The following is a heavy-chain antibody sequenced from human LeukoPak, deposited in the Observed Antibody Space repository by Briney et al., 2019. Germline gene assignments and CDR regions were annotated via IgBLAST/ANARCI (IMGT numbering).Heavy chain of an antibody. CDR1: GYTFSGYS. J-gene: IGHJ6*02. Sequence: PGGSLRLSCAASGYTFSGYSMSWVRQAPGKGLEWVAGLGRTGEYKYYADSVKGRFTISRDNSKDTVSLQMNSLRAEDSAIYYCVKDRPRDTCMPMDAWGQGTTVTVSS. V-gene: IGHV3-23*01. CDR2: LGRTGEYK. D-gene: IGHD2-8*01. CDR3: VKDRPRDTCMPMDA.